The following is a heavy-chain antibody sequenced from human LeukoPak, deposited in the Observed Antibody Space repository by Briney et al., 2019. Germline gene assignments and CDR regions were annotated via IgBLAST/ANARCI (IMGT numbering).Heavy chain of an antibody. CDR3: ARAGSSSGWQTAYYYYYMDV. J-gene: IGHJ6*03. CDR2: IIPIFGTA. Sequence: ASVKVSCKASGGTFSSYAISRVRQAPGQGLEWMGGIIPIFGTANYAQKFQGRVTITADKSTSTAYMELSSLRSEDTAVYYCARAGSSSGWQTAYYYYYMDVWGKGTTVTVSS. D-gene: IGHD6-19*01. CDR1: GGTFSSYA. V-gene: IGHV1-69*06.